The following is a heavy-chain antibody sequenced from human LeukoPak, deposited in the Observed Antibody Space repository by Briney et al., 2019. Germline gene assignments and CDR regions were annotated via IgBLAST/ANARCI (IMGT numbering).Heavy chain of an antibody. CDR3: ARKGYCSSTSCHDAFDI. V-gene: IGHV3-21*01. D-gene: IGHD2-2*01. Sequence: AGGSLRLSCAASGFTFSSYSMTWVRQAPGKGLEWVSSISSSSYIYYADSVKGRFTISRDNAKNSLYLQMNSLRAEDTAVYYCARKGYCSSTSCHDAFDIWGQGTMVTVSS. J-gene: IGHJ3*02. CDR1: GFTFSSYS. CDR2: ISSSSYI.